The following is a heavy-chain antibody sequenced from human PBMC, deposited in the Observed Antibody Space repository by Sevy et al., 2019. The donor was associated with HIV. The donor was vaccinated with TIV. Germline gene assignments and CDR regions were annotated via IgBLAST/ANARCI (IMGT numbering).Heavy chain of an antibody. J-gene: IGHJ4*02. CDR3: AKDLTWEQLVPGYFDY. CDR2: ISYDGSEK. Sequence: GGSLRLSCAASGFTFSSYGMHWVRQAPGKGLEWVAVISYDGSEKNYVDSVKGRFTISRDNSKNTLYLQMNSLRAEETAVYYCAKDLTWEQLVPGYFDYWGQGTLVTVSS. D-gene: IGHD6-13*01. V-gene: IGHV3-30*18. CDR1: GFTFSSYG.